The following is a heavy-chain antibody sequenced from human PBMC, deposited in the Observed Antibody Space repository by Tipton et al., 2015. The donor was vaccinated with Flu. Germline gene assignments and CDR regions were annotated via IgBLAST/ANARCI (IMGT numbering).Heavy chain of an antibody. J-gene: IGHJ6*02. CDR3: ARGYDRPLDV. CDR1: GFTFGSYG. D-gene: IGHD3-22*01. V-gene: IGHV3-33*01. Sequence: SGFTFGSYGMHWVRQAPGKGLECVAVIWYDGTNIYYANSVRGRFTISRENSKNTLYLQMDNLRGGDTGVYYCARGYDRPLDVWGQGTTVIVSS. CDR2: IWYDGTNI.